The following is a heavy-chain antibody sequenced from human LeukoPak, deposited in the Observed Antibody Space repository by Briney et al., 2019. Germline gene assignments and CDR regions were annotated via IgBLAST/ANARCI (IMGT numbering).Heavy chain of an antibody. D-gene: IGHD3-22*01. Sequence: GGSLRLSCEASGFSMSVYWMSRVRQAPGKGLERVGNIKQDGSERNYVDSVKGRFTISRDNAKKSLYLQMNSLRAEDTAVYYCARDWGAYYHFFDYWGQGTLVTVSS. J-gene: IGHJ4*02. V-gene: IGHV3-7*01. CDR1: GFSMSVYW. CDR2: IKQDGSER. CDR3: ARDWGAYYHFFDY.